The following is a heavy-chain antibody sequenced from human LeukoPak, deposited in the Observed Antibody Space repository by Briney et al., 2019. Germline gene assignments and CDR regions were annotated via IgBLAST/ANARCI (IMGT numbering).Heavy chain of an antibody. CDR3: ASSVDYGDYVGFDY. CDR2: IIPIFGTA. J-gene: IGHJ4*02. Sequence: GASVKVSCKASGGTFSSYAISWVRQAPGQGLEWMGGIIPIFGTANYAQKFQGRVTITADESTSTAYMELSSLRSEDTAVYYCASSVDYGDYVGFDYWGQGTLVTVSS. V-gene: IGHV1-69*13. CDR1: GGTFSSYA. D-gene: IGHD4-17*01.